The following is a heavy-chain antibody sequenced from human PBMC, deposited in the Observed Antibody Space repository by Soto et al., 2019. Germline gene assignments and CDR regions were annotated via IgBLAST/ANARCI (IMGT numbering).Heavy chain of an antibody. V-gene: IGHV3-11*01. Sequence: QVQLVESGGGLVKPGGSLRLSCAASGFTFSDYYMSWIRQAPGKGLEGVSYISSSGSTIYYADSVKGRFTISRDNAKNSLYLQMNSLRAEDTAVYYCARDYPIRRYYYGSGSTNFDYWGQGTLVTVSS. CDR2: ISSSGSTI. D-gene: IGHD3-10*01. CDR3: ARDYPIRRYYYGSGSTNFDY. CDR1: GFTFSDYY. J-gene: IGHJ4*02.